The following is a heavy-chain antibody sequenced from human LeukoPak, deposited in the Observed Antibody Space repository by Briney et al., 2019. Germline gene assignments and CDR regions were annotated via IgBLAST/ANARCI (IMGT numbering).Heavy chain of an antibody. Sequence: SETLSLTCTVSGGSISSSSYYWGWIRQAPGKGLEWIGSIYYSGSTCCNPSLKSRVTISVDTSKNQFSLKLSSVTAADTAVYYCARLGYCSGGSCYDFDYWGQGTLVTVSS. CDR1: GGSISSSSYY. J-gene: IGHJ4*02. D-gene: IGHD2-15*01. CDR2: IYYSGST. V-gene: IGHV4-39*01. CDR3: ARLGYCSGGSCYDFDY.